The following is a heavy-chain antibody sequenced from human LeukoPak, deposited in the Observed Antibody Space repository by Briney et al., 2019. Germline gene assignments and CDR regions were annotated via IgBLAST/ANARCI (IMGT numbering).Heavy chain of an antibody. V-gene: IGHV4-34*01. CDR2: INHSGST. D-gene: IGHD1-26*01. Sequence: PSETLSLTCAVYGGSFSGYYWSWNRQPPGKGLEWIGEINHSGSTNYNPSLKSRVTISVDTSKNQFSLKLSSVTAADTAVYYCARGQRGAVSFDPWGQGTLVTVSS. CDR1: GGSFSGYY. CDR3: ARGQRGAVSFDP. J-gene: IGHJ5*02.